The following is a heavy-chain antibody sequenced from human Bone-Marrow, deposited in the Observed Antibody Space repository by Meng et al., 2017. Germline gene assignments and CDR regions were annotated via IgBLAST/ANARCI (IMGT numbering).Heavy chain of an antibody. CDR3: VRGGRDGYNYFSY. CDR2: ITTSGSTI. Sequence: GESLKISCAASGSTFSSYEMNWVRQAPGKGLEWVSYITTSGSTIYYADSVKGRVTISRDNAKNSLYLQMNSLRAEDTAVYYCVRGGRDGYNYFSYWGQGTLVTVSS. D-gene: IGHD5-24*01. J-gene: IGHJ4*02. CDR1: GSTFSSYE. V-gene: IGHV3-48*03.